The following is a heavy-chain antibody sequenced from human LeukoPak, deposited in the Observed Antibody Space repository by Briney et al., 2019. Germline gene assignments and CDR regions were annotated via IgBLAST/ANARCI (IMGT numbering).Heavy chain of an antibody. V-gene: IGHV3-23*01. J-gene: IGHJ4*02. D-gene: IGHD6-13*01. CDR3: AKGKQEQLVLTAPFDY. CDR2: ISGSGGST. Sequence: PGVSLRLSCAASGFTFSSYAMSWVRQDPGKGLEWVSAISGSGGSTYYADSVKGRFTISRDNSKNTLYLQMNSLRAEDTAVYYCAKGKQEQLVLTAPFDYWGQGTLVTVSS. CDR1: GFTFSSYA.